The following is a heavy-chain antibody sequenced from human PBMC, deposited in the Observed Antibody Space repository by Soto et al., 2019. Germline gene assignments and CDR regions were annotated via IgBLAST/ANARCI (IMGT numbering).Heavy chain of an antibody. CDR3: ARLPSSGREGGWFDP. Sequence: PGESLKISCKGSGYSFTSYWISWVRQMPGKGLEWMGRIDPSDSYTNYSPSFQGHVTIPADKSISTAYLQWSSLKASDTAMYYCARLPSSGREGGWFDPWGQGTLVTVSS. J-gene: IGHJ5*02. V-gene: IGHV5-10-1*01. CDR1: GYSFTSYW. CDR2: IDPSDSYT. D-gene: IGHD6-19*01.